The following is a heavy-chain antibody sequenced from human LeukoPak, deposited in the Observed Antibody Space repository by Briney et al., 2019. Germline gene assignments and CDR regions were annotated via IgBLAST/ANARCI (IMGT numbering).Heavy chain of an antibody. Sequence: GGSLRLSCAASGFTFSSYAMSWVRQAPGKGLEWVSTLSGSSGNTYYADSVKGRFTTSRDNSKNTLSLQMNSLRAEDTAVYYCAKGKVREFDYWGQGTLVTVSS. J-gene: IGHJ4*02. CDR1: GFTFSSYA. CDR3: AKGKVREFDY. V-gene: IGHV3-23*01. CDR2: LSGSSGNT.